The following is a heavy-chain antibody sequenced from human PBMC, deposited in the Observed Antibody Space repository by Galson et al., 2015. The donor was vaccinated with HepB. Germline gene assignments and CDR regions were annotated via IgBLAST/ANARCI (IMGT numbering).Heavy chain of an antibody. V-gene: IGHV3-21*01. CDR2: ISSSSSYI. D-gene: IGHD6-13*01. CDR1: GFTFSSYS. J-gene: IGHJ5*02. Sequence: SLRLSCAASGFTFSSYSMNWVRQAPGKGLEWVSSISSSSSYIYYADSVKGRFTISRDNAKNSLYLQMNSLRAEDTAVYYCASLYSSSWGPRFDPWGQGTLVTVSS. CDR3: ASLYSSSWGPRFDP.